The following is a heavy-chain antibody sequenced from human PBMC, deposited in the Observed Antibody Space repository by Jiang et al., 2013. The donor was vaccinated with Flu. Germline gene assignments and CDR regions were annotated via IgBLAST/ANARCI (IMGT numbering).Heavy chain of an antibody. V-gene: IGHV3-23*01. CDR3: AKPLIRRPSNYYGMDV. D-gene: IGHD2-8*01. J-gene: IGHJ6*04. Sequence: VQLLESGGGLVQPGGSLRLSCTASGLNFNIYVMNWVRQAPGKGLEWISAITGSGGATYYADSVKGRFSISRDNSKNTMYLQMNSLRAEDTAIYYCAKPLIRRPSNYYGMDVWGNGTTVTVSS. CDR2: ITGSGGAT. CDR1: GLNFNIYV.